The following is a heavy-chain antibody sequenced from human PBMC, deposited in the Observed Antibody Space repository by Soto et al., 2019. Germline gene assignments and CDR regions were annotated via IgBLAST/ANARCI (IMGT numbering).Heavy chain of an antibody. CDR2: INWDGTNK. D-gene: IGHD6-13*01. J-gene: IGHJ4*02. V-gene: IGHV3-43*01. CDR3: AKEAGTIYFDY. Sequence: EVQLVESGGVVVQPGGSLRPSCAASGFTFHGYTMHWVRQAPGKGLEWVSLINWDGTNKYYADSVKGRFTISRDNGKNSLYLQMNSLRTEDTALYYCAKEAGTIYFDYWGQGALVTVSS. CDR1: GFTFHGYT.